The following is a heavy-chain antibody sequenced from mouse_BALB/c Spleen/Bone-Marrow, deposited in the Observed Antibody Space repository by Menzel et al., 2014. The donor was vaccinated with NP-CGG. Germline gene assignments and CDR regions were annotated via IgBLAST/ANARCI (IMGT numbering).Heavy chain of an antibody. J-gene: IGHJ4*01. V-gene: IGHV5-9*02. CDR3: ARVLRVYVMGY. Sequence: VQLKESGGGLVKPGGSLKLSCAASGFAFSSYDMSWVRQTPEKRLEWVATISSGGSYTYYPDSVKGRFTISRDNARNTLYLQMSSLRSEDTALYYCARVLRVYVMGYWGQGTSVTVSS. CDR1: GFAFSSYD. CDR2: ISSGGSYT. D-gene: IGHD2-4*01.